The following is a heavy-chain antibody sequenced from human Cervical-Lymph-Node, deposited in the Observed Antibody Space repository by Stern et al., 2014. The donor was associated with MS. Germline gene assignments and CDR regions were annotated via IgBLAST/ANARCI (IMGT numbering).Heavy chain of an antibody. CDR3: ARHTTMTSLDY. CDR2: VYIGRST. V-gene: IGHV4-61*02. Sequence: QLQLQESGPGLVKPSQTLSVTCTVSGGSITSGSYYWSWIRQPAGKGLEWIGRVYIGRSTDYNPSLKRRVTISVDPAKNQFPLKLRSVTAADTAIYYCARHTTMTSLDYWGQGTLVTVSS. J-gene: IGHJ4*02. CDR1: GGSITSGSYY. D-gene: IGHD1-1*01.